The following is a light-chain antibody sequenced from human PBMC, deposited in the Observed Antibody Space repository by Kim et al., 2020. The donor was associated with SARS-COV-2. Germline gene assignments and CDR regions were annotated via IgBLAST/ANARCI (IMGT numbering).Light chain of an antibody. J-gene: IGKJ1*01. CDR3: QQRSNWPRT. CDR2: DAS. CDR1: QSISSS. V-gene: IGKV3-11*01. Sequence: LSPGELATLSCMASQSISSSLAWYQQKPGQAPRLLIYDASNRATGIPARFSGSGSGTDFTLTISSLEAEDFAVYYCQQRSNWPRTFGQGTKVDIK.